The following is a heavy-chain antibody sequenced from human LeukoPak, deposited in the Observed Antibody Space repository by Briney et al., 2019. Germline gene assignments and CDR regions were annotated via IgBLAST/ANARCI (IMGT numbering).Heavy chain of an antibody. CDR3: ARVNYYGSGSSNYYYMDV. Sequence: ASVKVSCKASGYTFAGYYMHWVRQAPGQGLEWMGWINPNSGGTNYAQKFQGRVTITADKSTSTAYMELSSLRSEDTAVYYCARVNYYGSGSSNYYYMDVWGKGTTVTVSS. J-gene: IGHJ6*03. V-gene: IGHV1-2*02. D-gene: IGHD3-10*01. CDR2: INPNSGGT. CDR1: GYTFAGYY.